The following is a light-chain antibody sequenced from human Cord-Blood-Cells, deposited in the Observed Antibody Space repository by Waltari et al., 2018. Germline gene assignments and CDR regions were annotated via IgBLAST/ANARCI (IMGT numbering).Light chain of an antibody. J-gene: IGKJ4*01. V-gene: IGKV1-39*01. Sequence: DIQMTQSPSSLSASVGDRVTITCRASQSISSYLNWYQQKPGKAPKLLIYAASSLQSGVPSRCSSSRSGTEVTLTISSLQHEDFATYYCQQSYSSHALTFGGGTKVEIK. CDR2: AAS. CDR3: QQSYSSHALT. CDR1: QSISSY.